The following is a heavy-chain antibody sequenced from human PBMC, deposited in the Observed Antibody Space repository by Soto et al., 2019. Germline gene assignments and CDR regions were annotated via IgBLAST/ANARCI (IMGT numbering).Heavy chain of an antibody. J-gene: IGHJ4*02. CDR2: IYYSGST. V-gene: IGHV4-59*07. CDR1: GGSISSYY. CDR3: ARLATRYYFDY. D-gene: IGHD1-1*01. Sequence: SDTLSLTCTFSGGSISSYYWSWIRQPPGKGLEWIGYIYYSGSTNYNPSLKSRVTISVDTSKNQFSLKMSSVTAADTAVYYCARLATRYYFDYWGQGTLVTVS.